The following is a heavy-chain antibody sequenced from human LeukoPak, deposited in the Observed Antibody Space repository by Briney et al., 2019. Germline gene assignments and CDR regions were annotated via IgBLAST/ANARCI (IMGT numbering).Heavy chain of an antibody. CDR2: IKSKTDGGTT. V-gene: IGHV3-15*01. D-gene: IGHD5-12*01. CDR1: GFTFSNAW. Sequence: GGSLRLSCAASGFTFSNAWMSWVRQAPGKGLEWVGRIKSKTDGGTTDYAAPVKGRFTISRGDSKNTLYLQMNSLKTEDTAVYYCTTGWIGTDFDYWGQGTLVTVSS. CDR3: TTGWIGTDFDY. J-gene: IGHJ4*02.